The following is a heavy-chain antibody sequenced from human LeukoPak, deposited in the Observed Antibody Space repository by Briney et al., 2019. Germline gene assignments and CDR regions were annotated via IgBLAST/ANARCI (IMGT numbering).Heavy chain of an antibody. V-gene: IGHV1-2*02. Sequence: ASVKVSCKASGYTFTGYYMHWVRQAPGQGLEWMGWINSNSGGTNYAQKFQGRVTMTRDTSISTAYMELSRLRSDDTAVYYCARGYCSSTSCFGFDPWGQGTLVTVSS. J-gene: IGHJ5*02. CDR1: GYTFTGYY. CDR3: ARGYCSSTSCFGFDP. CDR2: INSNSGGT. D-gene: IGHD2-2*01.